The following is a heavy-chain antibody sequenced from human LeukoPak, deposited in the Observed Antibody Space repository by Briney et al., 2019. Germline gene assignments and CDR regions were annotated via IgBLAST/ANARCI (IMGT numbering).Heavy chain of an antibody. D-gene: IGHD5-12*01. CDR1: GFTFSSFT. V-gene: IGHV3-23*01. Sequence: GGSLRLSCAASGFTFSSFTLSWVRQAPGKGLEWVSAISGSGGSTYYADSVKGRFTISRDNAKNTLYLQMNSLRAEDTAVYYCARDIMYSGYDYVFDYWGQGTLVTVSS. CDR2: ISGSGGST. J-gene: IGHJ4*02. CDR3: ARDIMYSGYDYVFDY.